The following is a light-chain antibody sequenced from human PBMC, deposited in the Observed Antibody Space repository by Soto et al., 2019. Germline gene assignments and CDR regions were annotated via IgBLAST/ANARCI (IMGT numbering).Light chain of an antibody. V-gene: IGLV1-44*01. CDR2: SNN. CDR3: AAWDDNLNGWV. J-gene: IGLJ3*02. CDR1: STNIGSNT. Sequence: QSVLTQPHSASGTPGQRVTISCSGSSTNIGSNTVNWYQQFPGPAPKLLIYSNNQRSSGVPDRFSGSKSGTSASLAISALQSEDEADYYCAAWDDNLNGWVFGGGTKLTVL.